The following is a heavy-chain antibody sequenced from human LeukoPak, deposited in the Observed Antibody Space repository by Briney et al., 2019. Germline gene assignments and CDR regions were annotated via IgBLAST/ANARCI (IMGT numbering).Heavy chain of an antibody. CDR1: GFNFDRYT. CDR3: AKELDTMFFDY. V-gene: IGHV3-43*01. D-gene: IGHD5-18*01. J-gene: IGHJ4*02. Sequence: GGSLRLSCATSGFNFDRYTIHWVRQAPGKGLEWVSLAGWAGGTTYYSDSVRGRFTISRDSGRNSVYLQMNSLTTDDTAFYFCAKELDTMFFDYWGQGALVTVSS. CDR2: AGWAGGTT.